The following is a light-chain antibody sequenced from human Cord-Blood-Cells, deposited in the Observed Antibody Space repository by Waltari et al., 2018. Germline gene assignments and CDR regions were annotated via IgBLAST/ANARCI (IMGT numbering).Light chain of an antibody. CDR1: QSVSSSY. CDR2: GAS. J-gene: IGKJ2*01. CDR3: QQYGSSPTYT. Sequence: EGVLTQAPGTLSLSPGERATLSCRASQSVSSSYLAWYQQKPGQAPELLLYGASSRATGIPDRFSGRGSGTDFTLTISRLEPEDFAVYYCQQYGSSPTYTFGQGTKLEIK. V-gene: IGKV3-20*01.